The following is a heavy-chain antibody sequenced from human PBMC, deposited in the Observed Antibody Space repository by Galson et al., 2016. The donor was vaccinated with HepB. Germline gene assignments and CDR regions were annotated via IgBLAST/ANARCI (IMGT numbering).Heavy chain of an antibody. CDR3: ATDGSARGYLHN. CDR2: ILYDGSSK. J-gene: IGHJ4*02. CDR1: GFTFRNYV. Sequence: SLRLSCAASGFTFRNYVMHWVRQAPGKGLEWVAVILYDGSSKHYADSVKGRFIISRDNSKNTLFLQMDSLRPEDTAVYYCATDGSARGYLHNWGQGTLVTVSS. D-gene: IGHD2-15*01. V-gene: IGHV3-30*04.